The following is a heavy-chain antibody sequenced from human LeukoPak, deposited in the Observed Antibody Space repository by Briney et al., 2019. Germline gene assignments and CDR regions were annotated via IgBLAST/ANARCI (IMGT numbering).Heavy chain of an antibody. V-gene: IGHV3-15*01. CDR2: IKSTTDGGTT. J-gene: IGHJ4*02. CDR1: GFTFSSYT. CDR3: TTGGIWGSYRLFDY. Sequence: GGSLRLSCAASGFTFSSYTMSWVRQAPGKGLEWVGRIKSTTDGGTTDYAAPVKGRFTISREDSKTALYLQMNSLKTEDTAVYYCTTGGIWGSYRLFDYWGQGILVTVSS. D-gene: IGHD3-16*02.